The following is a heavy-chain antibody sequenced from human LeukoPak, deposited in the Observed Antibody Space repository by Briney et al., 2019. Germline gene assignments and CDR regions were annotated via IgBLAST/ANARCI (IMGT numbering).Heavy chain of an antibody. CDR3: ARGRGSGSGWRRFDY. D-gene: IGHD6-19*01. CDR2: IDPSGGST. V-gene: IGHV1-46*01. CDR1: GYTFTSYY. Sequence: ASVKVSCKASGYTFTSYYMHWVRQAPGPGLGWMGIIDPSGGSTSYAQKFQGRVTMTRDTSISTAYMELSSLTSEDSAVYYCARGRGSGSGWRRFDYWGQGTLVTVSS. J-gene: IGHJ4*02.